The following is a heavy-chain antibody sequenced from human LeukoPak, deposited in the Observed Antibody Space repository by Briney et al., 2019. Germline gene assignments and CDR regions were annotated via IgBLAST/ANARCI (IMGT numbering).Heavy chain of an antibody. J-gene: IGHJ4*02. Sequence: GGSLRLSCAASGFNFNTYWMSWVRQAPGRGLEWVANIKQDGSEKFYVDSLKGRSTISRDNSKNSLFLQMNRLRVEHTAMYYCTRLSAMLRGPEPIYYFDSWGQGTLVTVSS. V-gene: IGHV3-7*01. CDR2: IKQDGSEK. CDR1: GFNFNTYW. CDR3: TRLSAMLRGPEPIYYFDS. D-gene: IGHD1-14*01.